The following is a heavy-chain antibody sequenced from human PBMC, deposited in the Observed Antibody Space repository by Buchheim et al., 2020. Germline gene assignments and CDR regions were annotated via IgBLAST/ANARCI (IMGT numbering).Heavy chain of an antibody. CDR1: GFTFSANS. D-gene: IGHD4-11*01. CDR2: ISYDGSNK. Sequence: QVQLAESGGGVVQPGRSLRLSCAASGFTFSANSMHWVRQAPGKGLEWVAAISYDGSNKYYPDSVKGLFAIYRDNSKKPLYLQINSLRAEDTAVYYCARLTTGYYFDYWGQGTL. J-gene: IGHJ4*02. CDR3: ARLTTGYYFDY. V-gene: IGHV3-30*01.